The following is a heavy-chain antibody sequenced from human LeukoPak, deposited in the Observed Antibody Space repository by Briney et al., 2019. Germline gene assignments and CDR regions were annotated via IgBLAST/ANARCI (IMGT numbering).Heavy chain of an antibody. CDR1: GYTFTSYG. V-gene: IGHV1-18*01. CDR3: ARDLPYYYDSSGYYYGYYFDY. D-gene: IGHD3-22*01. Sequence: ASVKVSCKASGYTFTSYGISWVRQAPGQGLEWMGWISAYNCNTNYAQELQGRVTMTTDTSTSTAYVELRSLRSDDKAVYYCARDLPYYYDSSGYYYGYYFDYWGQGTLVTVSS. J-gene: IGHJ4*02. CDR2: ISAYNCNT.